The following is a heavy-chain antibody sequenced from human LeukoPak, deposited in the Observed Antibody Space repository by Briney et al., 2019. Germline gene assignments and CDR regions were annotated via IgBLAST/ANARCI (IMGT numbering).Heavy chain of an antibody. Sequence: SETLSLTCAVYGGSLSGYYWSWIRQPPGKGLEWIGEINHSGSTNYNPSLKSRVTISVDTSKNQFSLKLSSVTAADTAVYYCARTAVTVNDYWGQGTLVTVSS. J-gene: IGHJ4*02. CDR2: INHSGST. CDR1: GGSLSGYY. CDR3: ARTAVTVNDY. D-gene: IGHD6-19*01. V-gene: IGHV4-34*01.